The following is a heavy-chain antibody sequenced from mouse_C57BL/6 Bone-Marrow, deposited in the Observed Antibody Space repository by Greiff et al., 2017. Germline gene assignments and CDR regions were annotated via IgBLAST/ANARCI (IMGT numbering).Heavy chain of an antibody. V-gene: IGHV1-81*01. J-gene: IGHJ3*01. CDR3: ARVVEYDGYDAWFAY. CDR2: IYPRSGNT. CDR1: GYTFTSYG. D-gene: IGHD2-3*01. Sequence: QVQLQQSGAELARPGASVKLSCKASGYTFTSYGISWVKQRTGQGLEWIGEIYPRSGNTYYNEKFKGKATLTADKSSSTAYMELRSLTSEDSAVYFCARVVEYDGYDAWFAYWGQGTLVTVSA.